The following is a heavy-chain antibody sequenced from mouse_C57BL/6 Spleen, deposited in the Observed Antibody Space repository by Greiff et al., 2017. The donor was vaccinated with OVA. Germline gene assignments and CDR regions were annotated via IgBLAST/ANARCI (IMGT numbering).Heavy chain of an antibody. D-gene: IGHD4-1*01. V-gene: IGHV14-2*01. Sequence: EVKVVESGAELVKPGASVKLSCTASGFNIKDYYMHWVKQRTEQGLEWIGRIDPEDGETKYAPKFQGKATITADTSSNTAYLQLSSLTSEDTAVYYCASEDAGTDYAMDYWGQGTSVTVSS. CDR2: IDPEDGET. CDR1: GFNIKDYY. CDR3: ASEDAGTDYAMDY. J-gene: IGHJ4*01.